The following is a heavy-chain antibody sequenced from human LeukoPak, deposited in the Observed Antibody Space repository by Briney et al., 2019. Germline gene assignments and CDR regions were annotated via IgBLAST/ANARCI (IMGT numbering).Heavy chain of an antibody. V-gene: IGHV4-59*04. CDR1: GGSISSYY. CDR3: ARHDITRGSIAAAGDFDY. J-gene: IGHJ4*02. D-gene: IGHD6-13*01. Sequence: SETLSLTCTVSGGSISSYYWSWSRQPPGKGLEWIGYIYYSGSTYYNPSLKSRVTISVDTSKNQFSLKLSSVTAADTAVYYCARHDITRGSIAAAGDFDYWGQGTLVTVSS. CDR2: IYYSGST.